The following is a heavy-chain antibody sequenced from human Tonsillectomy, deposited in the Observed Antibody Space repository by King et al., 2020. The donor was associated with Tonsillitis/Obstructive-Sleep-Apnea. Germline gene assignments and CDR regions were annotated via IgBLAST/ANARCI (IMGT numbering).Heavy chain of an antibody. CDR2: MCYGESN. Sequence: VQLQESGPGLVKPSETLSLTCTVSGASLSSPDSSWNWIRQPPGEGLEWVGFMCYGESNNYNPSLQSRVTISVDTSKNQFSLILTSVTAADTAVYYCARGIGRRKWFDPGGQGTLVTVSS. CDR3: ARGIGRRKWFDP. J-gene: IGHJ5*02. V-gene: IGHV4-61*08. D-gene: IGHD3-10*01. CDR1: GASLSSPDSS.